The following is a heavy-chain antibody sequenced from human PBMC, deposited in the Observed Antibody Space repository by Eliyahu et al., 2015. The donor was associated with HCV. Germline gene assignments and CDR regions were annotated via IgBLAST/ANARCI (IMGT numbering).Heavy chain of an antibody. V-gene: IGHV4-31*03. CDR1: GGSISSGGYY. D-gene: IGHD3-10*01. J-gene: IGHJ4*02. CDR2: IYYSGST. CDR3: ATLVGITMVRGYFDY. Sequence: QVQLQESGPGLVKPSQTLSLTCTVSGGSISSGGYYWSWIRQHPGKGLEWIGYIYYSGSTYYNPSLKSRVTISVDTSKNQFSLKLSSVTAADTAVYYCATLVGITMVRGYFDYWGQGTLVTVSS.